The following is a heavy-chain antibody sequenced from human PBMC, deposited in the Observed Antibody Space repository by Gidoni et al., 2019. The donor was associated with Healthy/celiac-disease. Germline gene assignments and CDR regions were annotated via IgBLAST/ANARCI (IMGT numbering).Heavy chain of an antibody. V-gene: IGHV3-21*01. Sequence: GKGLEWVSFISSSSSYMYYADSVKGRFTISRDNAKNSLYLQMNSLRAEDTAVYYCARDPRPGCGSTDCYEPLSDYYYGMDVWGQGTTVTVSS. CDR3: ARDPRPGCGSTDCYEPLSDYYYGMDV. D-gene: IGHD2-2*01. CDR2: ISSSSSYM. J-gene: IGHJ6*02.